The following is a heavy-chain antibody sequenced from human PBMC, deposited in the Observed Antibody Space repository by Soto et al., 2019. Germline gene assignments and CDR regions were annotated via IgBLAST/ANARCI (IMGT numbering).Heavy chain of an antibody. Sequence: VQLVQSGAEVKKPGSSVKVSCKASGDTFSSYAINWVRQAPGQGLEWMGGIIPMFGTANYAQKFKGRVTITAGESTSTVYMELSSLRSEGTAVYYCARVGPAHYYDSSGYYSPLDYWGQGTLVTVSS. J-gene: IGHJ4*02. CDR2: IIPMFGTA. CDR3: ARVGPAHYYDSSGYYSPLDY. D-gene: IGHD3-22*01. CDR1: GDTFSSYA. V-gene: IGHV1-69*01.